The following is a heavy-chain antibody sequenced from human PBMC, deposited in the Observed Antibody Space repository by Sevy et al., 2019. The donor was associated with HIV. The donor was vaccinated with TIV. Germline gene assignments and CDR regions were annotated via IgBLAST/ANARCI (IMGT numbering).Heavy chain of an antibody. CDR2: ISGSGSGSST. CDR3: AKGPDYYYSSAYLGGY. CDR1: GFPFSTYA. Sequence: GGSLRLSCAASGFPFSTYAMNWVRQPPGRGLEWVSSISGSGSGSSTFYAASVKGRFTISRDNSESTLSLQMNSLSADDTAVYYCAKGPDYYYSSAYLGGYWGQGTLVTVSS. D-gene: IGHD3-22*01. J-gene: IGHJ4*02. V-gene: IGHV3-23*01.